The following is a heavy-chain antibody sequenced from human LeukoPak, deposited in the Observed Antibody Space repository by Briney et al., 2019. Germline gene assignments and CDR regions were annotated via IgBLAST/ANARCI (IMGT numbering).Heavy chain of an antibody. Sequence: GGSLRLSCAASGFTFSSYSMNWVRQAPGKGLEWVSSISSNSSYIYYADSVKGRFTISRDNAKNSLYLQMNSLRAEDTAVYYFARAVDCSSTSCYVRADYWGQGTLVTVSS. D-gene: IGHD2-2*01. CDR1: GFTFSSYS. V-gene: IGHV3-21*01. J-gene: IGHJ4*02. CDR3: ARAVDCSSTSCYVRADY. CDR2: ISSNSSYI.